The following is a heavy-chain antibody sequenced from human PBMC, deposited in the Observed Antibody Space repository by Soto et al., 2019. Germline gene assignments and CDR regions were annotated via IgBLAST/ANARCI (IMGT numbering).Heavy chain of an antibody. CDR3: ARGRGFMSRNALDL. Sequence: QVQLQRWGAGLLRPSETLSLTCAVYGGSFRGYYWAWLRQSPGRGLEWIGEINHSGSRNSNPSLKSRLTMSVDTSQTQFSMNLTSVPAADAAVYYCARGRGFMSRNALDLWGQGTRVIVSS. V-gene: IGHV4-34*01. CDR2: INHSGSR. CDR1: GGSFRGYY. J-gene: IGHJ3*01.